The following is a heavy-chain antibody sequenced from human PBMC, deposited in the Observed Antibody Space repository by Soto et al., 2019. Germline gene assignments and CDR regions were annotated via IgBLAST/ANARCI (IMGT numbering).Heavy chain of an antibody. CDR1: GGSFSGYY. CDR3: PSAGSSCSLHNWFDP. D-gene: IGHD6-13*01. Sequence: SETLSLTCAVYGGSFSGYYWSWIRQPPGKGLDWIGEINHSGSTNYNPSLKSRVTISVDTSKNQFSLKLSSVTAAATAVYYCPSAGSSCSLHNWFDPRGQGTLVTGTS. J-gene: IGHJ5*02. V-gene: IGHV4-34*01. CDR2: INHSGST.